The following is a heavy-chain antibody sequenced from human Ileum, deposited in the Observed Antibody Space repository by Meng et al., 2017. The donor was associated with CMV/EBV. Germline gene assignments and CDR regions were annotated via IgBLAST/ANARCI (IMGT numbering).Heavy chain of an antibody. CDR1: GFIFSGSA. D-gene: IGHD6-19*01. V-gene: IGHV3-73*01. J-gene: IGHJ4*02. CDR2: IRSKANNYAT. CDR3: AVPGTSVAGTDPFDF. Sequence: GESLKISCAASGFIFSGSAMHWVRQTSGKGLEWVGRIRSKANNYATVYTASVKGRFTISRDDSKNTAYLQMNNLKTEDTAVYYCAVPGTSVAGTDPFDFWGQGTLVTVSS.